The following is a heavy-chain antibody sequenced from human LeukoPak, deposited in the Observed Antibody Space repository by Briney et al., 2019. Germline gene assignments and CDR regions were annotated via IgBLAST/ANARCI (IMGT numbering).Heavy chain of an antibody. Sequence: GGSLRLSCAASGFTFSSYAMHWVRQAPGKVLEWLALIPYDGSNKYYADSVKGRFTVSRDNSKNTLYLQMNSLRAEDTAVYYCVRGAYSSSWLNFDYWGQGTLVTVSS. J-gene: IGHJ4*02. CDR1: GFTFSSYA. CDR3: VRGAYSSSWLNFDY. D-gene: IGHD6-13*01. CDR2: IPYDGSNK. V-gene: IGHV3-30*04.